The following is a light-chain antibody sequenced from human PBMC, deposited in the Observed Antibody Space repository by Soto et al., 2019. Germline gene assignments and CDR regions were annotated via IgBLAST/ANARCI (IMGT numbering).Light chain of an antibody. CDR2: DNN. CDR1: TSNIGAPHA. J-gene: IGLJ2*01. CDR3: LSFDNSLSRSV. V-gene: IGLV1-40*01. Sequence: QSVLTQPPSESGAPGQRVTISCTGTTSNIGAPHAVHWYQQVPGTAPKLLVYDNNNRPSGVPDRFTCSKSGTSASLAITGLQAEDEADYFCLSFDNSLSRSVFGGGTKVTVL.